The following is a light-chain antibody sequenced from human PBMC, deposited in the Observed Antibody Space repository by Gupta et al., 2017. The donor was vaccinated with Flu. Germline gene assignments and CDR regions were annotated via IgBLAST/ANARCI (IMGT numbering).Light chain of an antibody. V-gene: IGLV6-57*01. CDR2: EDN. J-gene: IGLJ3*02. Sequence: FLLTQPHSVSESPGTTVTISCTRSSGSIASNYVHWYQQRPGSSPNSMIYEDNHRRSGVPDRFSGSIDGSSNSASLTISGGKSEDEEDYYCQADDSSNWVFGGGTKRTVL. CDR3: QADDSSNWV. CDR1: SGSIASNY.